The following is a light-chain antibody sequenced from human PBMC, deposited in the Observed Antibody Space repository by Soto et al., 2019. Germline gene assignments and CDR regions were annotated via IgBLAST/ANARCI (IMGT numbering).Light chain of an antibody. V-gene: IGKV1-5*03. CDR1: QSISSW. Sequence: DIQMTQSPSTLSSSVVDRVTITFRASQSISSWLAWYQQKPGKAPKLLSYKASSLESGVPSRFSGSGSGTEFTLTISSLQPDDFATYYCQQYNSYGTFGQGTKVDIK. CDR3: QQYNSYGT. CDR2: KAS. J-gene: IGKJ1*01.